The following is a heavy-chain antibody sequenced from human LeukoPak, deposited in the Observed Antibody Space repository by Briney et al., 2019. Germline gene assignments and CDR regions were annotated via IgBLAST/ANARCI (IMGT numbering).Heavy chain of an antibody. V-gene: IGHV4-34*01. CDR1: GGSFSGYY. D-gene: IGHD3-10*01. J-gene: IGHJ5*02. Sequence: PSETLSLTCAVYGGSFSGYYWSWIRQPPGKGLEWIGEINHSGSTNYNPSLKSRVTISVDTSKNQFSLKLSSVTAADTAVYYCARKSLLWFGELWNWFDPWGRGTLVTVSS. CDR2: INHSGST. CDR3: ARKSLLWFGELWNWFDP.